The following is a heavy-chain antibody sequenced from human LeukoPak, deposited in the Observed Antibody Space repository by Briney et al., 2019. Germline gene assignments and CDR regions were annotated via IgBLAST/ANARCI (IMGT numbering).Heavy chain of an antibody. CDR1: GFTFSSYG. V-gene: IGHV3-30*02. D-gene: IGHD3-10*01. J-gene: IGHJ6*03. CDR3: ARATMVRGVIITRHYYYYYMDV. Sequence: GGSLRLSCAASGFTFSSYGMHWVRQAPGKGLEWVAFIRYDGSNKYYADSVKGRFTISRDNSKNTLYLQMNSLRSEDTAVYYCARATMVRGVIITRHYYYYYMDVWGKGTTVTIS. CDR2: IRYDGSNK.